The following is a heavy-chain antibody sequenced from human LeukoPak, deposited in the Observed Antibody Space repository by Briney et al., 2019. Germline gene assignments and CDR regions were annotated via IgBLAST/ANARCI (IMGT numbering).Heavy chain of an antibody. J-gene: IGHJ4*02. CDR2: IRYDGSNK. D-gene: IGHD2-15*01. CDR3: AWPGSPRIWYYFDY. CDR1: GFTFSSYG. V-gene: IGHV3-30*02. Sequence: GGSLRLSCAASGFTFSSYGMHWVRQAPGKGLEWVAFIRYDGSNKYYADSVKGRFTISRDNSKNTLYLQMNSLRAEDTAVYYCAWPGSPRIWYYFDYWGQGTLVTVSS.